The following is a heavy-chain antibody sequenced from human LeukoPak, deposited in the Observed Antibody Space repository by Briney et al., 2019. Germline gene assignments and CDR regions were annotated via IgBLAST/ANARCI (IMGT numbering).Heavy chain of an antibody. CDR2: ISAYNGNT. CDR3: ARNQRGYGSSYYYGMDV. Sequence: ASVKVSCKASGYTFTSYGISWVRQAPGQGLEWMGWISAYNGNTNYAQKLQGRVTMTTDTSTSTAYMELRSLRSDDTAVYYCARNQRGYGSSYYYGMDVWGQGTTVTVSS. J-gene: IGHJ6*02. D-gene: IGHD5-12*01. CDR1: GYTFTSYG. V-gene: IGHV1-18*01.